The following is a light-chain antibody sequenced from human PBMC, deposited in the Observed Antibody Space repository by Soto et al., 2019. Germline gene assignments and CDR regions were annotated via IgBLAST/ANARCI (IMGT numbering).Light chain of an antibody. CDR3: QHYSTWLWT. CDR1: QSVSSK. Sequence: EIVMTQSPATLSVSPGERATLSCRASQSVSSKLAWYQQKPGQGPRLLIYGASSRATGIPARFSGSGSGTEFTLTISSLQSEDFPVSNCQHYSTWLWTFGKGTKVEIK. CDR2: GAS. J-gene: IGKJ1*01. V-gene: IGKV3-15*01.